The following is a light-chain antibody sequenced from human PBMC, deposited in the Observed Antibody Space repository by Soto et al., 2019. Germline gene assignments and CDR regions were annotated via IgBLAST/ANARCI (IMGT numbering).Light chain of an antibody. CDR2: KAS. CDR1: QSISTW. Sequence: DIQMTQSPSTLSASVGDRVTITCRASQSISTWLAWYQQKPGKAPKLLIYKASSLESGVPSRFSGSGSGTKFTLTISSVKPDDFAAYYCQQYSSYSRTFGQGTKVEIK. J-gene: IGKJ1*01. V-gene: IGKV1-5*03. CDR3: QQYSSYSRT.